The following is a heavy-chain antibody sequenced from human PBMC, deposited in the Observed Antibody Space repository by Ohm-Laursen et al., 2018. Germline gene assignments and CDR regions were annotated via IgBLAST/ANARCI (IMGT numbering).Heavy chain of an antibody. Sequence: SLRLSCSASGFTFSTYPMHWVRQGPGKGVVWVSRADSGGSATSYADSVKGRFTISRDNAKNTLYLQMNSLRAEDTAVYYCASPFNNYGADYWGQGTLVTVSS. V-gene: IGHV3-74*01. J-gene: IGHJ4*02. CDR2: ADSGGSAT. D-gene: IGHD4-17*01. CDR3: ASPFNNYGADY. CDR1: GFTFSTYP.